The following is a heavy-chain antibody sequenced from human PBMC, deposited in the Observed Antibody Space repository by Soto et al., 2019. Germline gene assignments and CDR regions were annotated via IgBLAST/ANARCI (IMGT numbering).Heavy chain of an antibody. D-gene: IGHD6-19*01. CDR1: GGTFSSYA. CDR3: ARGSIAVAGLYFDY. V-gene: IGHV1-69*13. Sequence: SVKVSFKACGGTFSSYAISWLRQAPGQGLEWMGGIIPIFGTANYAQKFQGRVTITADESTSTAYMELSSLRSEDTAVYYCARGSIAVAGLYFDYWGQGTLVTVSS. J-gene: IGHJ4*02. CDR2: IIPIFGTA.